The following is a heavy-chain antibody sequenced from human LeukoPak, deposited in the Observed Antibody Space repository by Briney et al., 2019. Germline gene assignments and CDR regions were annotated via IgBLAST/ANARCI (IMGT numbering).Heavy chain of an antibody. D-gene: IGHD1-26*01. CDR1: GYTFTGYY. CDR3: ARAQGGSYSGYYYYYMDV. Sequence: ASVKVSCKASGYTFTGYYIHWVRQAPGQGLEWMGWINPNSGGTNYAQKFQGRVTMTRDTSISTAYMELSRLRSDDTAVYYCARAQGGSYSGYYYYYMDVWGKGTTVTVSS. J-gene: IGHJ6*03. V-gene: IGHV1-2*02. CDR2: INPNSGGT.